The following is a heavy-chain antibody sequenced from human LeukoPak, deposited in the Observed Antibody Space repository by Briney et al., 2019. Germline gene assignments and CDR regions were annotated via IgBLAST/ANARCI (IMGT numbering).Heavy chain of an antibody. D-gene: IGHD6-13*01. Sequence: GGSLRLSCAASGFTFSSYWMHWVRQAPGKGLVWFSRINSDGSSTSYADSVKGRFTISRDNAKNTLYLQMNSLRAEDTAVYYCARAGYSSSWYYYYYYMDVWGKGTTVTVSS. CDR3: ARAGYSSSWYYYYYYMDV. CDR2: INSDGSST. CDR1: GFTFSSYW. V-gene: IGHV3-74*01. J-gene: IGHJ6*03.